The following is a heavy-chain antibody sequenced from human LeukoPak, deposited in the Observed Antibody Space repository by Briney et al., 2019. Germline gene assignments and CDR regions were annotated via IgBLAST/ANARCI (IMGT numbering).Heavy chain of an antibody. D-gene: IGHD3-22*01. CDR2: ISSSGTTI. J-gene: IGHJ4*02. Sequence: GGSLRLSCAASGFTVSSNYMSWVRLAPGKGLEWVSYISSSGTTIYYADSVKGRFTISRDNARHSLYLQMNSLRPEDTAVYYCARRGHYYDTSGYPFDYWGQGTLVTVSS. CDR1: GFTVSSNY. V-gene: IGHV3-11*04. CDR3: ARRGHYYDTSGYPFDY.